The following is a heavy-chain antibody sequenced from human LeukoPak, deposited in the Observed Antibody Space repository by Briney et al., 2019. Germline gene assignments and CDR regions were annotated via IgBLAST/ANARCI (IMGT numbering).Heavy chain of an antibody. Sequence: ASVKVSCKVSGYTLTELSMHWVRQAPGKGLEWMGGFDPEDGETIYAQKFQGRVAMTEDTSTDTAYMELSSLRSEDTAVYYCATAPSTVVPAMVPYYFDYWGQGTLVTVSS. D-gene: IGHD4-23*01. CDR3: ATAPSTVVPAMVPYYFDY. J-gene: IGHJ4*02. CDR1: GYTLTELS. V-gene: IGHV1-24*01. CDR2: FDPEDGET.